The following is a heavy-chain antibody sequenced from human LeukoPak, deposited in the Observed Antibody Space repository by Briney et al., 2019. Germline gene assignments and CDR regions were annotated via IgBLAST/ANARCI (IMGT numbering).Heavy chain of an antibody. J-gene: IGHJ6*02. Sequence: GGSLRLSCAASGFNFSTDSMNWVRQAPGKGLEWISYISSSSSTIYYADSVKGRFTISRDNAKKSLYLQMNSLRAEDTAVYYRASWGLGGMDVWGPGITVTVSS. D-gene: IGHD3-16*01. CDR1: GFNFSTDS. CDR3: ASWGLGGMDV. CDR2: ISSSSSTI. V-gene: IGHV3-48*04.